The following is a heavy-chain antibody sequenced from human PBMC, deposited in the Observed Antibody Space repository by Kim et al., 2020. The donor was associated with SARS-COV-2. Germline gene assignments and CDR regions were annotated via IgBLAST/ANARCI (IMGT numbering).Heavy chain of an antibody. CDR2: TYYSGRT. D-gene: IGHD3-10*01. V-gene: IGHV4-31*03. J-gene: IGHJ4*02. CDR1: GGSISSGGYC. CDR3: AGGGGESYDY. Sequence: SETLSLTCTVSGGSISSGGYCWSWIRQHPGKGLEWIGYTYYSGRTYSNPALKSRVTISVDTSKNQFSLKLSSVTAADTAVYYCAGGGGESYDYWGQGTLVAVSS.